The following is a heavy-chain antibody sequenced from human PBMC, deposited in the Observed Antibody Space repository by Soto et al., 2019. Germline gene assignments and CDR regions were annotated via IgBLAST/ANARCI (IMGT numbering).Heavy chain of an antibody. Sequence: GASVKVSCKASGYTFTSYYMHWVRQAPGQGLEWMGIINPSGGSTDYAQKFQGRVTMTRDTSTSTVYMELSSLRSEDTAVYYCARDYYDFWSGYYYYYYMDVWGKGTTVTVSS. CDR2: INPSGGST. CDR3: ARDYYDFWSGYYYYYYMDV. V-gene: IGHV1-46*01. D-gene: IGHD3-3*01. CDR1: GYTFTSYY. J-gene: IGHJ6*03.